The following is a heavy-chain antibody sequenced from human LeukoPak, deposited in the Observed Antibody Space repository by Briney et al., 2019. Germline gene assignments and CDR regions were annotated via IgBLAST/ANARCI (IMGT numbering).Heavy chain of an antibody. J-gene: IGHJ4*02. V-gene: IGHV4-39*01. D-gene: IGHD3-9*01. CDR2: IHYSGST. Sequence: PSETLSLTCTVSGGSISDSSYYWGWIHQPPGKGLEWIASIHYSGSTYYNPSLKSRVTISVDTSKNQFSMKLTSVTAADTAVYYCARGLKTLYDILTGHYKGVAYFDYWGQGTLVTVSS. CDR3: ARGLKTLYDILTGHYKGVAYFDY. CDR1: GGSISDSSYY.